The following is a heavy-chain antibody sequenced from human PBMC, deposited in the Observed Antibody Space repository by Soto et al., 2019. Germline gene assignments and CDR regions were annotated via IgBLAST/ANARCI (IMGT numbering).Heavy chain of an antibody. V-gene: IGHV4-59*12. CDR3: PSSDSSGYAAWFDP. CDR1: VGSISSYY. CDR2: IYYSGGT. J-gene: IGHJ5*02. D-gene: IGHD5-12*01. Sequence: PSETLSLTGTVAVGSISSYYWSWIRQPPGKGLERIGDIYYSGGTNYNPSPKSRVTISVDTSKNQCSLKLSSVTAADTAVYYCPSSDSSGYAAWFDPWGQGTLVTVSS.